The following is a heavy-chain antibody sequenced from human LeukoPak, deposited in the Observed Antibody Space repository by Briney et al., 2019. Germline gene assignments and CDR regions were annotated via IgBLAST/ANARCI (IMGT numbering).Heavy chain of an antibody. J-gene: IGHJ4*02. Sequence: GASVKVSFKASGYTITGYYMHWVRQAPGQGLEWMGWINPNSGGTNYAQKFQGRVTMTRDTSITTAYMEMSRLRSDDTALYYCARSPHILTGENFDYWGQGTLVTVSS. CDR2: INPNSGGT. V-gene: IGHV1-2*02. CDR3: ARSPHILTGENFDY. CDR1: GYTITGYY. D-gene: IGHD3-9*01.